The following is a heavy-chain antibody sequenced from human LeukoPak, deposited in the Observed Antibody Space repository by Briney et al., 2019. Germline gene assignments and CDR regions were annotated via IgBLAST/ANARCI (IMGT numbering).Heavy chain of an antibody. Sequence: GGSLRLSCAASGVTFGNNWMHWVRQGPGKGLVWISRINSDGGGAIYADSVKGRFTFSRDNAKNTLYLQMNSLRAEDTAVYYCARDVPHNWFDTWGQGTLVTVPS. CDR1: GVTFGNNW. CDR2: INSDGGGA. CDR3: ARDVPHNWFDT. V-gene: IGHV3-74*01. J-gene: IGHJ5*02.